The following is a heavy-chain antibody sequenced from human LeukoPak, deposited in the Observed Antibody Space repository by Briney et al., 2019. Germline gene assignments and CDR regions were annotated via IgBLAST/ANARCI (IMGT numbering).Heavy chain of an antibody. Sequence: SETLSLTCAVYGGSFSGYYWSWIRQPPGKGLEWVGEINHSGSTNYNPSLKSRVTISVDTSQNQFSQKLRYVTAGDTAELYCGKVGGPDYYGSRSYYRYWGQGTLVTVSS. CDR2: INHSGST. V-gene: IGHV4-34*01. CDR3: GKVGGPDYYGSRSYYRY. D-gene: IGHD3-10*01. J-gene: IGHJ4*02. CDR1: GGSFSGYY.